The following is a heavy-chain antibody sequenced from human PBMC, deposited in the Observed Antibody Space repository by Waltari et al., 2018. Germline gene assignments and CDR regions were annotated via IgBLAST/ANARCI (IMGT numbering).Heavy chain of an antibody. J-gene: IGHJ4*02. CDR1: GFTFSSHL. D-gene: IGHD5-18*01. CDR3: AKDPIWGYSYG. V-gene: IGHV3-23*04. Sequence: EVQLVESGGGLVQPGGSLRLSCAASGFTFSSHLMSWFRQAPGKGLEWVSAISGSGGSTYYADSVKGRFTISRDNSKNTLYLQMNSLRAEDTAVYYCAKDPIWGYSYGGGQGTLVTVSS. CDR2: ISGSGGST.